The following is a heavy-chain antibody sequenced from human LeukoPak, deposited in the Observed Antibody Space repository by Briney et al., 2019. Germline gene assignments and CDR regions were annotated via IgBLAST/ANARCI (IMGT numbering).Heavy chain of an antibody. CDR1: GYTFTSYY. Sequence: ASVKVSCKASGYTFTSYYMHWVRQAPGQGLERMGIINPSGGSTSYAQKFQGRVTMTRDMSTSTVYMELSSLRSEDTAVYYCAREWGTTVTTEYYFDYWGQGTLVTVSS. D-gene: IGHD4-17*01. CDR3: AREWGTTVTTEYYFDY. J-gene: IGHJ4*02. V-gene: IGHV1-46*01. CDR2: INPSGGST.